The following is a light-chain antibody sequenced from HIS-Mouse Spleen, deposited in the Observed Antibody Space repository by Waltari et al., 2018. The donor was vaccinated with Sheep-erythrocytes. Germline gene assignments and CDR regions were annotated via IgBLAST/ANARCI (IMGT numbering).Light chain of an antibody. CDR3: QQFNSYPFT. Sequence: AIQLTQSPSSLSASVRARVTITGRASQGISSALAWYQQKPGKDPKLLIYDASSLESGVPSRFSGSGSGTDFTLTISSLQPEDFATYYCQQFNSYPFTFGPGTKVDIK. CDR1: QGISSA. V-gene: IGKV1-13*02. CDR2: DAS. J-gene: IGKJ3*01.